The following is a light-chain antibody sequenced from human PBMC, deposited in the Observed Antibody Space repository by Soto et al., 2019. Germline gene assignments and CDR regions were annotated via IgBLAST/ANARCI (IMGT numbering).Light chain of an antibody. V-gene: IGKV1-8*01. J-gene: IGKJ1*01. Sequence: AIRMPQPPSSLSASTGDRVTITCRASQGISSYLAWYQQKPGKAPKLLIYAASTLQSGVPSRFSGSGSGTDFTLTISCLQSEDFATYYCQQYYSYPWTFGQGTKVDIK. CDR1: QGISSY. CDR2: AAS. CDR3: QQYYSYPWT.